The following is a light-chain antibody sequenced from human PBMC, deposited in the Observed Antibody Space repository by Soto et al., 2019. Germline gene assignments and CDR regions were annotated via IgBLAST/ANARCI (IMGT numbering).Light chain of an antibody. CDR3: QQYNSVSLLT. CDR1: QSISSW. V-gene: IGKV1-5*03. CDR2: KAS. J-gene: IGKJ4*01. Sequence: DIHVTQSRSTLSASVGDRVTITCRASQSISSWLAWYQQKPGKAPKLLIYKASTLESGVPSRFSGSGSGTEFTLTISSLQPDDFATYYCQQYNSVSLLTFGGGTKVDIK.